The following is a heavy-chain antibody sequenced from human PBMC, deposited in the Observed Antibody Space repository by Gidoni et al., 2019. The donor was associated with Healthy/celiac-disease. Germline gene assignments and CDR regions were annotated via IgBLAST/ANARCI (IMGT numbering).Heavy chain of an antibody. J-gene: IGHJ4*02. CDR3: ARVPAMAVAGLEGFDY. V-gene: IGHV1-2*06. CDR2: INPKRGGT. CDR1: GYTFPGHY. D-gene: IGHD6-19*01. Sequence: QVQLVQSGAEVKKPGASVTVSCQASGYTFPGHYMHWVRQAPGQGLEWMGRINPKRGGTNYAQKFQGRVTMTRDTAISTAYMELSRLRSDDTAVYYCARVPAMAVAGLEGFDYWGQGTLVTVSS.